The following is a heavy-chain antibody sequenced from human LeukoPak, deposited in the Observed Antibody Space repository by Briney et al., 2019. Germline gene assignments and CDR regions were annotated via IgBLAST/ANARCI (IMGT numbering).Heavy chain of an antibody. J-gene: IGHJ4*02. CDR2: IKQDGSEI. D-gene: IGHD2-2*02. CDR1: GFTFRSYW. CDR3: ARGGAGEDCSSTSCYTPLLTR. V-gene: IGHV3-7*01. Sequence: GGSLRLSCAVSGFTFRSYWMSWVRQAPGKGLEWVAHIKQDGSEIYYVDSVKGRFTISRDNAKNALYLQMNSLRAEDTAVYYCARGGAGEDCSSTSCYTPLLTRWGQGTLVTVSS.